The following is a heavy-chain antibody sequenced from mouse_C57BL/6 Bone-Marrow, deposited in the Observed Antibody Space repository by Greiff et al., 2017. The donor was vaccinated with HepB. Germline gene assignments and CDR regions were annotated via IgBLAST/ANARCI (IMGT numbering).Heavy chain of an antibody. CDR1: GYTFTDYY. Sequence: VQLQQSGPELVKPGASVKISCKASGYTFTDYYMNWVKQSHGKSLEWIGDINPNNGGTSYNQKFKGKATLTVDKSSSTAYMELRSLTSEDSAVYYCARSSYYPSDYWGQGTTLTVSS. D-gene: IGHD2-10*01. J-gene: IGHJ2*01. CDR3: ARSSYYPSDY. V-gene: IGHV1-26*01. CDR2: INPNNGGT.